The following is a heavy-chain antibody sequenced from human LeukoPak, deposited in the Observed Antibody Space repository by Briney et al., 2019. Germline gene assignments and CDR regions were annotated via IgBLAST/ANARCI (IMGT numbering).Heavy chain of an antibody. CDR3: ARFRSGWYMDY. D-gene: IGHD6-19*01. Sequence: GGSLRLSCAASGFTFSSYGMPWVRQAPGKGLEWVAVIWNDGSKSNYPDSVKGRFTISRDDSKNTLFLQMSSLRVEDTAVYYCARFRSGWYMDYWGQGTLVTVSS. V-gene: IGHV3-33*01. J-gene: IGHJ4*02. CDR1: GFTFSSYG. CDR2: IWNDGSKS.